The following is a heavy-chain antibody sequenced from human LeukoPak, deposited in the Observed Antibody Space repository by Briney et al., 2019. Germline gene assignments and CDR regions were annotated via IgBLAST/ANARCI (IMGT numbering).Heavy chain of an antibody. CDR2: FDPEDGET. D-gene: IGHD1-26*01. CDR1: GYTLTELS. CDR3: ARATYRGAWELRRAFDI. J-gene: IGHJ3*02. Sequence: GASVKVSCKVSGYTLTELSMHWVRQAPGRGLEWMGGFDPEDGETIYAQKFQGRVTMTEDTSTDTAYMELSSLRSEDTAVYYCARATYRGAWELRRAFDIWGQGTMVTVSS. V-gene: IGHV1-24*01.